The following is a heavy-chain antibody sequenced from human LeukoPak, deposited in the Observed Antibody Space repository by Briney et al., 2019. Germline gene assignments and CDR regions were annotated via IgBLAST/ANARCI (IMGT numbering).Heavy chain of an antibody. Sequence: NSSETLSLTCAVYGGSFSGYYWSWIRQPPGKGLEWIGEINHSGSTNYNPSLKSRVTISVDTSKNQFSLKLSSVTAADTAVYYCARGESGYDYKGFSYYYYMDVWGKGTTVTVSS. V-gene: IGHV4-34*01. CDR1: GGSFSGYY. CDR3: ARGESGYDYKGFSYYYYMDV. CDR2: INHSGST. J-gene: IGHJ6*03. D-gene: IGHD5-12*01.